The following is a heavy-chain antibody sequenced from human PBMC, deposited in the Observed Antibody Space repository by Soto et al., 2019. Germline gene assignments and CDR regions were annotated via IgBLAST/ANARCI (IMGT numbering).Heavy chain of an antibody. J-gene: IGHJ6*03. Sequence: AASVKVSCKASGGTFSSYAISWVRQAPGQGLEWMGGIIPIFGTANYAQKFQGRVTITADESTSTAYMELNSLRAEDTAVYYCARFHDFWSGYYTYYYYYMDVWGKGTTVTVSS. CDR1: GGTFSSYA. CDR3: ARFHDFWSGYYTYYYYYMDV. V-gene: IGHV1-69*13. D-gene: IGHD3-3*01. CDR2: IIPIFGTA.